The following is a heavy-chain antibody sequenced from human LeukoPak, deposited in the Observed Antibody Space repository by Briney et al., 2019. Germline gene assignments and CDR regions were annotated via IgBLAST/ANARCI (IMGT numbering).Heavy chain of an antibody. Sequence: PGGSLRLPCAASGFTFSSYEMNWVRQAPGKGLEWVSYISSSGSTIYYADSVKGRFTISRDNAKNSLYLQMNSLRAEDTAVYYCARGHSSSWYRLGWFDPWGQGTLVTVSS. CDR1: GFTFSSYE. V-gene: IGHV3-48*03. D-gene: IGHD6-13*01. J-gene: IGHJ5*02. CDR2: ISSSGSTI. CDR3: ARGHSSSWYRLGWFDP.